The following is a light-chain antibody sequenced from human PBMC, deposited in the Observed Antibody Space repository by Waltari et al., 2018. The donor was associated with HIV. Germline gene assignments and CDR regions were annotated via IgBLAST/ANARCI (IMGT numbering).Light chain of an antibody. V-gene: IGLV4-69*01. CDR2: LDSDGSH. Sequence: QLALTQSPSASASLGASVRLTCTLTSGHSDYAIAWHQQQPEKGPRFLMKLDSDGSHIKGDGVHERFSGASSGAERYLTISSRRSEDEADYYGQTWRTGIGLFGVGTKLTVL. J-gene: IGLJ3*02. CDR1: SGHSDYA. CDR3: QTWRTGIGL.